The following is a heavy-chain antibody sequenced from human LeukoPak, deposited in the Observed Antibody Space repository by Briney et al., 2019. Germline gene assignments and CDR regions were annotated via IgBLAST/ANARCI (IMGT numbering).Heavy chain of an antibody. V-gene: IGHV3-21*06. CDR3: ARDHTSGRQRHIDF. J-gene: IGHJ4*02. D-gene: IGHD6-19*01. CDR1: AFTFSTYS. Sequence: GGSLRLSCVASAFTFSTYSMNWVRQAPGKGLQWVSSISPSSIYIYYADSMRGRFTTSRGNAKNSLYLQMNSLRAEDTAVYYCARDHTSGRQRHIDFWGQGILVTVSS. CDR2: ISPSSIYI.